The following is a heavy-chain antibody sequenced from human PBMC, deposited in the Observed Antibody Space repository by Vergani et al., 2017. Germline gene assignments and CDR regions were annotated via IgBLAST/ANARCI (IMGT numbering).Heavy chain of an antibody. Sequence: QLQLQESGPGLVKPSETLSLTCTVSGGSISSSSYYWGWIRQPPGKGLEWIGSIYYSGSTYYNPSLKSRVTISVDTSKNQFSLKLRSVTAADTALYYCARSCGGDCYQSYSYYGMDVWGQGTTVTVSS. CDR2: IYYSGST. CDR3: ARSCGGDCYQSYSYYGMDV. D-gene: IGHD2-21*02. J-gene: IGHJ6*02. V-gene: IGHV4-39*01. CDR1: GGSISSSSYY.